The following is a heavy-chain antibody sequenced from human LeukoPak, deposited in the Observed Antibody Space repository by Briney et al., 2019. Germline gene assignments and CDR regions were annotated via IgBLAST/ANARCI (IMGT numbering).Heavy chain of an antibody. CDR1: GGSISSGGYY. CDR2: IYYSGST. D-gene: IGHD2-8*01. CDR3: ARVQGMVYANFDY. V-gene: IGHV4-31*03. Sequence: SETLSLTCTVSGGSISSGGYYWSWIRQHPGKGLEWIGYIYYSGSTYYNPSLKSRVTISVDTSKNQFSLKLSSVTAADTAVCYCARVQGMVYANFDYWGQGTLVTVSS. J-gene: IGHJ4*02.